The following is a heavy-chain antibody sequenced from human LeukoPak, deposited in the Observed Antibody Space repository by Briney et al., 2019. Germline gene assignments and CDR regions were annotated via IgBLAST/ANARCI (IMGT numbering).Heavy chain of an antibody. CDR1: GFTFSSYG. CDR2: ISYDGSNK. V-gene: IGHV3-30*18. D-gene: IGHD4/OR15-4a*01. Sequence: GGSLRLSCAASGFTFSSYGMHWVRQAPGKGLEWVAVISYDGSNKYYADSVKGRFTISRDNSKNTVHLQMNSLRAEDTAVYYCAKGGLLGASRFDPWGQGTLVTVSS. J-gene: IGHJ5*02. CDR3: AKGGLLGASRFDP.